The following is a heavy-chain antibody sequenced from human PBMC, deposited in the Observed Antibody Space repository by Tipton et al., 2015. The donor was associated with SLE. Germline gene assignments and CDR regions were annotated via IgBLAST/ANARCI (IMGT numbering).Heavy chain of an antibody. J-gene: IGHJ4*02. CDR2: INHSGST. Sequence: TLSLTCAVYGGPFSGYYWSWIRQPPGKGLEWIGEINHSGSTNYNPSLKSRVTISVDTSKNQLSLKLSSVTAADTAVYYCARSVIAVVDWGQGTLVTVSS. D-gene: IGHD3-22*01. CDR1: GGPFSGYY. V-gene: IGHV4-34*01. CDR3: ARSVIAVVD.